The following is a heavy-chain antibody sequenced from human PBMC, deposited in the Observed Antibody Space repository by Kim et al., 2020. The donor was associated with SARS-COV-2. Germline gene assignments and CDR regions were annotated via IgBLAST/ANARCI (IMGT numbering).Heavy chain of an antibody. CDR3: AKVEGNWGFRYYGMDV. CDR2: ISGSGGST. Sequence: GGSLRLSCAASGFTFSSYAMSWVRQAPGKGLEWVSAISGSGGSTYYADSVKGRFTISRDNSKNTLYLQMNSLRAEDTAVYYCAKVEGNWGFRYYGMDVWGQGTTVTVSS. J-gene: IGHJ6*02. CDR1: GFTFSSYA. V-gene: IGHV3-23*01. D-gene: IGHD7-27*01.